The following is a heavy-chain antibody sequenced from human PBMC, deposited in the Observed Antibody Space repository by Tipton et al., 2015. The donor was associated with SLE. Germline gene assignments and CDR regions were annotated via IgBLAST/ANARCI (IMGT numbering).Heavy chain of an antibody. V-gene: IGHV4-59*11. Sequence: LRLSCTVSGGSISSQYWSWIRQPPGKGLELIGYIYNSGSTKNNPSLKNRVTISVDTSKNHFSLKLSSVTAADTAVYYCASLWFRESYFDSWGQGTLVTVSS. CDR3: ASLWFRESYFDS. CDR2: IYNSGST. J-gene: IGHJ4*02. D-gene: IGHD3-10*01. CDR1: GGSISSQY.